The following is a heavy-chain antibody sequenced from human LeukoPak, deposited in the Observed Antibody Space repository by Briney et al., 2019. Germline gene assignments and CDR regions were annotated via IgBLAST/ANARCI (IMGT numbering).Heavy chain of an antibody. CDR1: GYTFTSYG. CDR2: ISAYNGNT. CDR3: ASGGLRSGYDRPDYYYGMDV. Sequence: ASVKVSCKASGYTFTSYGISWARQAPGQGLEWMGWISAYNGNTNYAQKLQGRVTMTTDTSTSTAYMELRSLRSDDTAVYYCASGGLRSGYDRPDYYYGMDVWGQGTTVTVSS. V-gene: IGHV1-18*01. J-gene: IGHJ6*02. D-gene: IGHD5-12*01.